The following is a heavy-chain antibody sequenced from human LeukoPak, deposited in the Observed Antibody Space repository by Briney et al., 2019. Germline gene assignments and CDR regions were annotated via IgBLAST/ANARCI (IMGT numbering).Heavy chain of an antibody. Sequence: PGGSLRLSCAASGFSFSTIYMSWVRQTPGQGLEWVANINVDGTAEYYVDSVKGRFTISRDNAKNSLYLQMNSLRAEDTAVYYCARDPYRFAFDIWGQGTMVTVSS. V-gene: IGHV3-7*03. D-gene: IGHD1-26*01. CDR2: INVDGTAE. J-gene: IGHJ3*02. CDR1: GFSFSTIY. CDR3: ARDPYRFAFDI.